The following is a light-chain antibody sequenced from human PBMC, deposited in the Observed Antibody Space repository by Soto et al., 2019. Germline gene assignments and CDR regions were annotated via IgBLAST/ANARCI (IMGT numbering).Light chain of an antibody. V-gene: IGKV3-20*01. CDR2: GAS. CDR3: CQHGTSPPRCT. CDR1: QSVSSSY. Sequence: IVFTQSPCTLSFSPVDRATLSCSASQSVSSSYLAWYQQKPGQAPRLLSYGASSRATDIPDRFSGSGSGTDFTLTISRMETDDFAVYYCCQHGTSPPRCTFGQGTKLEIK. J-gene: IGKJ2*02.